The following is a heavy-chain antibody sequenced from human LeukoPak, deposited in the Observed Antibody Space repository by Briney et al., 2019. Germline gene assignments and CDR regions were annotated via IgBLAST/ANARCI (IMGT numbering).Heavy chain of an antibody. Sequence: ASVKVSCKASGHTFTGYYMHWVRQAPGQGLEWMGWINPNSGGTNYAQKFQGRVTMTRDTSISTAYMELRSLRSDDTAVYYCARDQGGLWFGELFHAFDIWGQGTMVTVSS. CDR1: GHTFTGYY. CDR2: INPNSGGT. CDR3: ARDQGGLWFGELFHAFDI. D-gene: IGHD3-10*01. V-gene: IGHV1-2*02. J-gene: IGHJ3*02.